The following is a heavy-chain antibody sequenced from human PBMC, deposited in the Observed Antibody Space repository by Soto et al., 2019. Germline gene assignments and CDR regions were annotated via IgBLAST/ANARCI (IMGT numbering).Heavy chain of an antibody. CDR3: ARDTTGTIYYYYGMDV. V-gene: IGHV3-11*01. J-gene: IGHJ6*02. CDR2: ISSSGSTI. CDR1: GFTFSDYY. Sequence: GGSLRLSCAASGFTFSDYYMSWIRQAPGKGLEWVSYISSSGSTIYYADSVKGRFTISRDNAKNSLYLQMNSLRAEDTAVYYCARDTTGTIYYYYGMDVSGQGTTVTVSS. D-gene: IGHD1-1*01.